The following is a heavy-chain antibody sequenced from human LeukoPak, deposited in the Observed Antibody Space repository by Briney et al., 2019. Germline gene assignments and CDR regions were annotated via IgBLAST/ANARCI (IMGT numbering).Heavy chain of an antibody. V-gene: IGHV4-34*01. J-gene: IGHJ6*02. Sequence: KPSETLSLTCAVYGGSFSGYYWSWIRQPPGKGLEWTGEINHSGSTNYNPSLKSRVTISVDTSKNQFSLKLSSVTAADTAVYYCARAPPGDVWGQGTTVTVSS. CDR3: ARAPPGDV. CDR1: GGSFSGYY. CDR2: INHSGST.